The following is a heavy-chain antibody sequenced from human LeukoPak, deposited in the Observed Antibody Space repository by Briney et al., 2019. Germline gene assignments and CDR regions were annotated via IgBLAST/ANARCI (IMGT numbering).Heavy chain of an antibody. CDR3: ARLGGGWAIDY. CDR1: GFTFSSYG. D-gene: IGHD6-19*01. CDR2: IWYDGSNK. J-gene: IGHJ4*02. Sequence: GGSLRLSCAASGFTFSSYGILWVRQAPGKGLEWVAVIWYDGSNKYYADSVKGRFTISRDQSKNTVYLQMNSLRADDTAVYYCARLGGGWAIDYWGQGTLVTVSS. V-gene: IGHV3-33*01.